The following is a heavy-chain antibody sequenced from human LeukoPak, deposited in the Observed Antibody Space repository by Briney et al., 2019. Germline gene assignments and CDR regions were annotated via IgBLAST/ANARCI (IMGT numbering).Heavy chain of an antibody. J-gene: IGHJ5*02. CDR2: ISSSSSTI. V-gene: IGHV3-48*04. CDR1: LFTFSTYT. CDR3: ARVPTTYYYDSSGFP. Sequence: PGGSLRLSCAASLFTFSTYTMNWVRQAPGKGLEWVSYISSSSSTIYYADSVKGRFTISGDNAKNSLYLQMNSLRAEDTAVYYCARVPTTYYYDSSGFPWGQGTLVTVSS. D-gene: IGHD3-22*01.